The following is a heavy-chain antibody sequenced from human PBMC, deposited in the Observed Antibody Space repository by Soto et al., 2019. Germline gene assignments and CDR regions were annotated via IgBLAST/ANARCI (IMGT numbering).Heavy chain of an antibody. V-gene: IGHV3-21*01. CDR3: ARDPDYGGKQDNNWFDP. CDR1: GFTFSSYS. CDR2: ISSSSSYI. J-gene: IGHJ5*02. D-gene: IGHD4-17*01. Sequence: GGSLRLSCAASGFTFSSYSMNWVRQAPGKGLEWVSSISSSSSYIYYADSVKGRFTISRDNAKNSLYLQMNSLRAEDTAVYYCARDPDYGGKQDNNWFDPWGQGTLVTVSS.